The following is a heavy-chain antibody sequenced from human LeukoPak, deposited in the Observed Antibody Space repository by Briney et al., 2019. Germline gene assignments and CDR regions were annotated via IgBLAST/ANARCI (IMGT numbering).Heavy chain of an antibody. Sequence: PPETLSLTCAVYGGSFSGYYWSWIRQPPGKGLEWIGEINHSGSTNYNPSLKSRVTISVDTSKNQFSLKLSSVTAADTAVYYCARPRGYSYGGFDPWGQGTLVTVSS. D-gene: IGHD5-18*01. CDR2: INHSGST. CDR1: GGSFSGYY. CDR3: ARPRGYSYGGFDP. J-gene: IGHJ5*02. V-gene: IGHV4-34*01.